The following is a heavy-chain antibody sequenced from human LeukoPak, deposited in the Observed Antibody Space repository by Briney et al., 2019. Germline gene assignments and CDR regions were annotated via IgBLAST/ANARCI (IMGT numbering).Heavy chain of an antibody. Sequence: PGGSLRLSCAASGFTFSSYSMNWVRQAPGKGLEWVSSISSSSSYICYADSVKGRFTISRDNAKNSLYLQMNSLRAEDTAVYYCAKNGDRGAYCSGGSCYPYYYYYMDVWGKGTTVTISS. J-gene: IGHJ6*03. CDR3: AKNGDRGAYCSGGSCYPYYYYYMDV. D-gene: IGHD2-15*01. V-gene: IGHV3-21*01. CDR1: GFTFSSYS. CDR2: ISSSSSYI.